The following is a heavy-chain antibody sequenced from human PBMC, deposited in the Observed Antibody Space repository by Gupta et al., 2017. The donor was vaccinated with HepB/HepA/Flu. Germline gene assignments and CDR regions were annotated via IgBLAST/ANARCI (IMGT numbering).Heavy chain of an antibody. V-gene: IGHV1-69*04. CDR3: ARDLGYNYDGSDY. CDR2: IIPILGKA. D-gene: IGHD3-22*01. CDR1: GGILSSST. Sequence: QVQLVQSEAEVKKPGSSVKVSCKASGGILSSSTISWVRQAPGQGLEWMGRIIPILGKAIYAQKFQGRVTITADKSTSTVHMELSSLRSDDTAVFYCARDLGYNYDGSDYWGQGTLVTVSS. J-gene: IGHJ4*02.